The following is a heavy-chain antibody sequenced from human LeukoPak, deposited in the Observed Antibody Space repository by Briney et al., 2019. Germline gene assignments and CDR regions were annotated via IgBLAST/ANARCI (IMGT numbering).Heavy chain of an antibody. CDR2: IYYSGST. V-gene: IGHV4-39*07. J-gene: IGHJ4*02. CDR3: ARATTDRYCSSTSCYAVNFDY. D-gene: IGHD2-2*01. CDR1: GGSISSSSYY. Sequence: SETLSLTCTVSGGSISSSSYYWGWIRQPPGKGLEWIGSIYYSGSTYYNPSLKRRVTISVDTSKNQFSLKLSSVTAADTAVYYCARATTDRYCSSTSCYAVNFDYWGQGTLVTVSS.